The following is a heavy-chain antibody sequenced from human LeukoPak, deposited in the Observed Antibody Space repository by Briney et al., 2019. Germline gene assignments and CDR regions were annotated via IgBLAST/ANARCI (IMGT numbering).Heavy chain of an antibody. D-gene: IGHD3-9*01. Sequence: GGSLRLSCAASGFTFSTYSMNWVRQAPGKGLEWVSHISSDGRVETYVDSVRGRFTMSRDNAKNFLFLQMSGLRAEDTAVYYCARDTLNGPFVISLDYWGQGALVTVSS. CDR2: ISSDGRVE. V-gene: IGHV3-48*04. J-gene: IGHJ4*02. CDR3: ARDTLNGPFVISLDY. CDR1: GFTFSTYS.